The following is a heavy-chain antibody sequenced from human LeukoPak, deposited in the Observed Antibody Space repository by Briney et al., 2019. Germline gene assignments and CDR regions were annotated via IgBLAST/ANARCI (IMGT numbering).Heavy chain of an antibody. CDR3: AKGGSGYYSYYFDY. Sequence: GGSLRLSCAASGFTFSSYGMHWVRQAPGMGLEWVAFIRYDGSNKYYADSVKGRFTISRDNSKNTLYLQMNSLRAEDTAVYYCAKGGSGYYSYYFDYWGQGTLVTVSS. V-gene: IGHV3-30*02. CDR1: GFTFSSYG. J-gene: IGHJ4*02. CDR2: IRYDGSNK. D-gene: IGHD3-22*01.